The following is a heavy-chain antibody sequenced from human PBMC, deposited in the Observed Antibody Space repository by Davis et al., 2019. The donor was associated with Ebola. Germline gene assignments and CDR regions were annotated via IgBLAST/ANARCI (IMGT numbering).Heavy chain of an antibody. D-gene: IGHD3-10*01. J-gene: IGHJ4*02. CDR2: IIPIFGTT. Sequence: SVQVSCKASGGTFSSYAITWVRQAPGQGPEWMGRIIPIFGTTNYAQRFQGRLALTADESTGTAYLELSSLRSEDTAVYYCARSLQMLRGLVTPLSFLVDFWDQETLVTVSS. V-gene: IGHV1-69*13. CDR3: ARSLQMLRGLVTPLSFLVDF. CDR1: GGTFSSYA.